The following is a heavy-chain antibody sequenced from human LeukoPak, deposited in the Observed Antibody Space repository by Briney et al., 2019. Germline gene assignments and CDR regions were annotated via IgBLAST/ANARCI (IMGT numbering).Heavy chain of an antibody. J-gene: IGHJ4*02. V-gene: IGHV1-69*02. CDR1: GGTFSSYT. CDR2: IIPILGIA. CDR3: ASINTVRRHDY. D-gene: IGHD4-17*01. Sequence: ASVKVSCKASGGTFSSYTISWVRQAPGQGLEWMGRIIPILGIANYAQKFQGRVTITADKSTSTAYMELSSLRSEGTAVYYCASINTVRRHDYWGQGTLVTVSS.